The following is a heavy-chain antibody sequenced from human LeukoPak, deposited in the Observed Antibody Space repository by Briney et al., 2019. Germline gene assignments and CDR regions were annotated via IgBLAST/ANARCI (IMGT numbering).Heavy chain of an antibody. CDR1: GFTFSSYA. CDR2: INSDGSRT. CDR3: AKARPGVFDY. D-gene: IGHD3-10*01. J-gene: IGHJ4*02. Sequence: GGSLRLSCAASGFTFSSYAMHWVRQAPGKGLEWVARINSDGSRTSDADSVRGRFTISRDNAKNTLYLQMNSLGAEDTAVYYCAKARPGVFDYWGQGTLVTVSS. V-gene: IGHV3-74*01.